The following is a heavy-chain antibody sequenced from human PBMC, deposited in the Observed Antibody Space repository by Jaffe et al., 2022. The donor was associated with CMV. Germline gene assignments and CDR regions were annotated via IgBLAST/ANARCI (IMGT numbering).Heavy chain of an antibody. J-gene: IGHJ6*03. CDR1: GYTFTSYA. CDR2: INAGNGNT. CDR3: AREGIAAAGTGRNYYYYMDV. Sequence: QVQLVQSGAEVKKPGASVKVSCKASGYTFTSYAMHWVRQAPGQRLEWMGWINAGNGNTKYSQKFQGRVTITRDTSASTAYMELSSLRSEDTAVYYCAREGIAAAGTGRNYYYYMDVWGKGTTVTVSS. D-gene: IGHD6-13*01. V-gene: IGHV1-3*01.